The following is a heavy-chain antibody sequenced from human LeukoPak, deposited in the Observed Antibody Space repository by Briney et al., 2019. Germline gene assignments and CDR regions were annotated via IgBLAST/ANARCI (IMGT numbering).Heavy chain of an antibody. D-gene: IGHD2-15*01. CDR2: ISYDSAIK. CDR1: GFTLSTDS. CDR3: VRDNPRCCGVVPVNIDDF. Sequence: PGGSLRLSCSASGFTLSTDSMTWVRQATGKGLEWISYISYDSAIKYYADSVRGRFTIPRDNAKNSLSLQMHSLRAEDTAVYYCVRDNPRCCGVVPVNIDDFWGQGTLVTVSS. J-gene: IGHJ4*02. V-gene: IGHV3-48*01.